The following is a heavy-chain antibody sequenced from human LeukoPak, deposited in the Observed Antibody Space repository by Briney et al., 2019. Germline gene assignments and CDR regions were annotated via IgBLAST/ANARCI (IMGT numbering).Heavy chain of an antibody. CDR3: ARRESGAFDI. Sequence: GESLKISCKGSGYSFTSHWIGCVHQIAEKLLEWMGIIYSGDSGTRYSPSFQGQVTISADKSISTAYLQWSSLKASDSAMYYCARRESGAFDIWGQGTMVTVSP. D-gene: IGHD6-25*01. CDR2: IYSGDSGT. V-gene: IGHV5-51*07. J-gene: IGHJ3*02. CDR1: GYSFTSHW.